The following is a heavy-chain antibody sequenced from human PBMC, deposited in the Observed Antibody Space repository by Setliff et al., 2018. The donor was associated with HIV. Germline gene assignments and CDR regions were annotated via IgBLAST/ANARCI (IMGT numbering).Heavy chain of an antibody. CDR3: ARDMFEIWERSLAKGDEFDP. V-gene: IGHV1-2*02. Sequence: ASVKVSCKALTFLVTGYNIHWVRQAPGQGLEWMGWINPNSGDTKYAQKFQDRVSLTRDTSLSTAYMELSSLTSDDTAIYYCARDMFEIWERSLAKGDEFDPWGQGSLVTVSS. D-gene: IGHD3-10*02. J-gene: IGHJ5*02. CDR1: TFLVTGYN. CDR2: INPNSGDT.